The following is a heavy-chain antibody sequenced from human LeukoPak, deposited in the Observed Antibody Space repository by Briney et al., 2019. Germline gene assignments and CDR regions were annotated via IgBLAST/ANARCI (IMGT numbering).Heavy chain of an antibody. CDR1: GRSISRGDYY. D-gene: IGHD3-22*01. CDR2: ICYSGST. Sequence: SQTLSLTXTVSGRSISRGDYYWIWIRQPPGEALEWIGYICYSGSTYYNPSLKSRVTISVDTSKNQFSLKLSSVTAADTAVYYCARDRNYYDSSGYYFDYWGQGTLVTVSS. J-gene: IGHJ4*02. V-gene: IGHV4-30-4*08. CDR3: ARDRNYYDSSGYYFDY.